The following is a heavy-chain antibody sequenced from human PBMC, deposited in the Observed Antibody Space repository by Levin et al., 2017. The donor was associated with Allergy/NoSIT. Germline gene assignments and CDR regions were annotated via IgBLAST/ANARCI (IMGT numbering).Heavy chain of an antibody. CDR3: ARSEPMWGFDY. CDR1: GFTFSSYS. J-gene: IGHJ4*02. D-gene: IGHD3-10*02. Sequence: GGSLRLSCAASGFTFSSYSMNWVRQAPGKGLEWVSSISSSSSYIYYADSVKGRFTISRDNAKNSLYLQMNSLRAEDTAVYYCARSEPMWGFDYWGQGTLVTVSS. V-gene: IGHV3-21*01. CDR2: ISSSSSYI.